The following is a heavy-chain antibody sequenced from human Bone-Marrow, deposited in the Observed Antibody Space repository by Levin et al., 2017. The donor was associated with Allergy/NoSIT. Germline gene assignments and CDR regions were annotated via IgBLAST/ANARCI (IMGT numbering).Heavy chain of an antibody. CDR3: ARDISYGEGTMAV. J-gene: IGHJ6*02. Sequence: SCATSGFTFRTSGMHWVRQAPGKGLEWVAMISYDGSHEYYTDSLKGRVTISRDNSKDTLFLQMNGLRVEDTALYFCARDISYGEGTMAVWGQGTTVIVSS. CDR2: ISYDGSHE. V-gene: IGHV3-30*03. D-gene: IGHD4-17*01. CDR1: GFTFRTSG.